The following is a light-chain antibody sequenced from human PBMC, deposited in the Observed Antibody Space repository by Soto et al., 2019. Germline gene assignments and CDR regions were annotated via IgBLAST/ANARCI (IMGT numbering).Light chain of an antibody. J-gene: IGLJ2*01. CDR2: SSN. V-gene: IGLV1-44*01. Sequence: QSVLTQPPSASGTPGQRVTISCSGSSSNIGSNTVNWFQQLPGMAPKLLIYSSNQRPSGVPDRFSGSKSGTSASLAIGGLRSEDEADYYCASWDDSLNGVVFGGGTKLTVL. CDR3: ASWDDSLNGVV. CDR1: SSNIGSNT.